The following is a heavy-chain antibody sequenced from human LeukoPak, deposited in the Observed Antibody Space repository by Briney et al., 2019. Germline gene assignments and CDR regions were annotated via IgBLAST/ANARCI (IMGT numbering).Heavy chain of an antibody. D-gene: IGHD3-16*01. CDR1: GFTFSSYA. V-gene: IGHV3-23*01. CDR3: ARGGGPLDY. CDR2: ISGYGGGGST. J-gene: IGHJ4*02. Sequence: GGSLRLSCAASGFTFSSYAMNWVRQAPGKGLEWVSAISGYGGGGSTYYADSVKGRFTISRDNSKNTLYLQMNSLRAEDTAVYYCARGGGPLDYWGQGTLVTVSS.